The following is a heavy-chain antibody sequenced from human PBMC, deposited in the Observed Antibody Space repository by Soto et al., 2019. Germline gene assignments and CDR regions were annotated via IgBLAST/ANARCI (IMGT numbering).Heavy chain of an antibody. D-gene: IGHD7-27*01. CDR1: GYTFTGYY. V-gene: IGHV1-2*04. CDR3: ARDDSRILAANWGCGKGDDAFDI. Sequence: ASVKVSCKASGYTFTGYYMHWVRQAPGQGLEWMGWINPNSGGTNYAQKFQGWVTMTRDTSISTAYMELSRLRSDDTAVYYCARDDSRILAANWGCGKGDDAFDIWGQGTMVTVSS. CDR2: INPNSGGT. J-gene: IGHJ3*02.